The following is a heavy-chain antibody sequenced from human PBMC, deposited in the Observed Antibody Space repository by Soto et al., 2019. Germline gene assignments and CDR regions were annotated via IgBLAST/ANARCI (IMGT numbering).Heavy chain of an antibody. D-gene: IGHD5-12*01. V-gene: IGHV4-34*01. Sequence: QVQLQQWGAGLLKPSETLSLNCAVTGGSLSGYYWSWIRQPPGKGLEWIGEVKDGGHTNYSPSLRGXXPXSXXTANNQFALRLNSVTAADTGVYYCARGQEGVVATHWDQGSLVTVSS. CDR3: ARGQEGVVATH. J-gene: IGHJ4*02. CDR1: GGSLSGYY. CDR2: VKDGGHT.